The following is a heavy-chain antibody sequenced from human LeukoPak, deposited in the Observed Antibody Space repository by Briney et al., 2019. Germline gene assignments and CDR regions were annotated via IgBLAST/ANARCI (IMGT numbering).Heavy chain of an antibody. CDR3: ALWGGSYYTYYFAY. V-gene: IGHV3-23*01. D-gene: IGHD3-10*01. CDR2: ISANGGST. CDR1: GFTFTTYA. J-gene: IGHJ4*02. Sequence: GGSLRLSCVTSGFTFTTYAMSWVRQAPGKGLEWVSAISANGGSTYYAESVKDRFTTSRDDSKNTLYLQMDSLRAEDTAVYSCALWGGSYYTYYFAYWGQGPRVTVPS.